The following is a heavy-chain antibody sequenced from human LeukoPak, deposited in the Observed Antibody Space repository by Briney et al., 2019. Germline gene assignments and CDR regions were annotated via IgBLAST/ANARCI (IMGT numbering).Heavy chain of an antibody. CDR3: ASSSNYDILTAPHY. J-gene: IGHJ4*02. CDR1: GGSFSGYY. D-gene: IGHD3-9*01. CDR2: INHSGST. V-gene: IGHV4-34*01. Sequence: PSETLSLTCAVYGGSFSGYYWSWLRQPPGKGLEWIGEINHSGSTNYNPSLKSRVTIPVDTSKNQFSLKLSSVTAADTAVYYCASSSNYDILTAPHYWGQGTLVTVSS.